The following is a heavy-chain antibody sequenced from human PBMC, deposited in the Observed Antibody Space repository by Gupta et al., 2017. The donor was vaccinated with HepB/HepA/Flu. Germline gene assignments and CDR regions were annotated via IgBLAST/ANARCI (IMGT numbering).Heavy chain of an antibody. Sequence: QVQMVQSGAEVRKSGASLKLSCKASGYIFSDYYIHWVRKAPGQGLEWMDWINPKSGGALYAQKFQGWVTMTRDTSISTAYMELSRLTSDDTALYYCARDVASGYSNTSTYCLDPWGQGTLVTVSS. CDR3: ARDVASGYSNTSTYCLDP. V-gene: IGHV1-2*04. CDR2: INPKSGGA. J-gene: IGHJ5*02. CDR1: GYIFSDYY. D-gene: IGHD6-13*01.